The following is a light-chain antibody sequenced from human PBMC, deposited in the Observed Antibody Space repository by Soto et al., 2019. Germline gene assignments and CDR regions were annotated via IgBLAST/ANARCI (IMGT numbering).Light chain of an antibody. CDR2: SNN. J-gene: IGLJ2*01. Sequence: QSVLTQPPSASVTPGQRVTISCSGSSSNIGSNYVYWYQQLPGAAPKLLIYSNNQRHSGVPDRFSGSKSGTSASLAISGLRSEDEADYYCAAWDDSLSVGIFGGGTKLTVL. CDR3: AAWDDSLSVGI. CDR1: SSNIGSNY. V-gene: IGLV1-47*02.